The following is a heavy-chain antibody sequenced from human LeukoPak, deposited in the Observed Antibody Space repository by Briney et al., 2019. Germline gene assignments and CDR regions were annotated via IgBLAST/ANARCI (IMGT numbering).Heavy chain of an antibody. V-gene: IGHV3-21*01. CDR3: ARDLMDYDVSTGLHHYYMDV. CDR1: GFTFRSYS. Sequence: GGSLRLSCAASGFTFRSYSMNWVRQAPGKGLEWVSFISSSSSNTYYADSVKGRFTISRDNAKNSLYLQMNTLRVEDTAVYHCARDLMDYDVSTGLHHYYMDVWGRGTTVTVSS. D-gene: IGHD3-9*01. CDR2: ISSSSSNT. J-gene: IGHJ6*02.